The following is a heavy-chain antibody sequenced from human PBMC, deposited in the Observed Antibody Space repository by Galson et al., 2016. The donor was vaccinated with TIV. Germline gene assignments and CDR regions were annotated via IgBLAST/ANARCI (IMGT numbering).Heavy chain of an antibody. V-gene: IGHV5-51*01. CDR3: ARRVAVDYGDYAAFDI. CDR2: IYPGDSDT. J-gene: IGHJ3*02. Sequence: QSGAEVKEPGESLNISCKGSGYIFTNYWIGWVSQMPGKGLEWMGIIYPGDSDTRYSPSSHGQVTISAERSLNTAYLLLNSLQASDTATYYCARRVAVDYGDYAAFDIWGQGTIVTVSS. D-gene: IGHD4-17*01. CDR1: GYIFTNYW.